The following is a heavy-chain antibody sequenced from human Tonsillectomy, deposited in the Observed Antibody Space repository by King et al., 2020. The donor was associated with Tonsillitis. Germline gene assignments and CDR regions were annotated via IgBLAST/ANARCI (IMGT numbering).Heavy chain of an antibody. D-gene: IGHD3-9*01. V-gene: IGHV3-48*03. CDR2: ISSSGSTI. J-gene: IGHJ4*02. Sequence: VQLVESGGGLVQPGGSLRLSCAASGFTFSNYEMNWVRQAPGKGLEWVSYISSSGSTIYYSDSVKGRFTISRDNAKNSLYLQMNSLRAEDTAVYYCARDLGDIWPGSTDYWGQGTLVTVSS. CDR3: ARDLGDIWPGSTDY. CDR1: GFTFSNYE.